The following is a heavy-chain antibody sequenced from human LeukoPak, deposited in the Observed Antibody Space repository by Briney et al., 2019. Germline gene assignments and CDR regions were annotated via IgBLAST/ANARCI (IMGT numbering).Heavy chain of an antibody. J-gene: IGHJ4*02. D-gene: IGHD5-12*01. CDR1: GFTFSSYS. CDR2: ISSSSSYI. CDR3: ARTPLYSGYDPPPFDY. V-gene: IGHV3-21*01. Sequence: PGGSLRLSCAASGFTFSSYSMNWVRQAPGKGLEWVSSISSSSSYIYYADSVKGRFTISRDNAKNSLYLQMNSLRAEDTAVYYCARTPLYSGYDPPPFDYWGQGTLVTVSS.